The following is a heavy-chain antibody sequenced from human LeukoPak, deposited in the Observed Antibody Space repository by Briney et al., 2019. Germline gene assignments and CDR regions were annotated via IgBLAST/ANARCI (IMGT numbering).Heavy chain of an antibody. V-gene: IGHV4-34*01. CDR2: IYHSGST. D-gene: IGHD1-26*01. CDR1: GGSISGNY. CDR3: TRVGVEATEFDY. Sequence: SETLSLTCGVYGGSISGNYWSWIRQPPGKGLEWIGEIYHSGSTNYNPSLKSRVTLSIDKSQNQFSLKLNSVTAADTAVYYCTRVGVEATEFDYWGQGTLVTVSS. J-gene: IGHJ4*02.